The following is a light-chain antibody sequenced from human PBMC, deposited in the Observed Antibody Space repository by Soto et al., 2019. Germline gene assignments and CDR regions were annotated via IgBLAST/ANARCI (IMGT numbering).Light chain of an antibody. Sequence: IQLTQSPSSLSASIGDRVTITCRASQDISSFLAWYQQKPGKAPKLLIYAASTLQSGVPSRFSGSGSGTYFTLTISSLQTEDFATYFCQQLNSYPLTLGQGTRLEIK. CDR3: QQLNSYPLT. CDR2: AAS. V-gene: IGKV1-9*01. CDR1: QDISSF. J-gene: IGKJ5*01.